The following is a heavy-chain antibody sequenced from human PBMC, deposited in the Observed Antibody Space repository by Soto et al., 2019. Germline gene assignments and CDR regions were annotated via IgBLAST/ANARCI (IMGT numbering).Heavy chain of an antibody. CDR3: ARMGSSSWRLIDY. CDR2: IYPDDSDT. Sequence: SGESLKISCKSSGYSFTKYWIGWVRQMPGKGLEWMGVIYPDDSDTRYSPSFQGQVTISADKSISTAYLQWSSLKASDTAMFYCARMGSSSWRLIDYWCQGPPVTVSS. V-gene: IGHV5-51*01. D-gene: IGHD6-13*01. CDR1: GYSFTKYW. J-gene: IGHJ4*02.